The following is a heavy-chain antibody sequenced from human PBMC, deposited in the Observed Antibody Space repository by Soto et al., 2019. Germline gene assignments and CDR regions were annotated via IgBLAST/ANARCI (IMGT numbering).Heavy chain of an antibody. V-gene: IGHV3-74*01. CDR2: IKSDGSGV. Sequence: EVQLVESGGGLVQPGGSLRLSCAASGFSFSSYWMHWVRQVPGKGLEWVARIKSDGSGVAYADSVKGRCTITRDNGKNTQHRQMNRRSADGAAVYYCARNFREYWGQGTPVTVSS. CDR1: GFSFSSYW. CDR3: ARNFREY. J-gene: IGHJ4*02.